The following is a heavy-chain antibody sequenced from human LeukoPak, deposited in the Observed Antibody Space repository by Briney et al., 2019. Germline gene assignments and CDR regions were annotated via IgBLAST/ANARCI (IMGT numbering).Heavy chain of an antibody. Sequence: SETLSLTCTVSGGSISSYYWSWIRQPPGKGLEWIGYIYYSGSTNYNPSLKSRVTISVDTSKNQFSLKLSSVTAADTAVYYCARATVRKGEDYFDYWGQGTLVTVSS. J-gene: IGHJ4*02. CDR3: ARATVRKGEDYFDY. CDR2: IYYSGST. CDR1: GGSISSYY. D-gene: IGHD1-14*01. V-gene: IGHV4-59*01.